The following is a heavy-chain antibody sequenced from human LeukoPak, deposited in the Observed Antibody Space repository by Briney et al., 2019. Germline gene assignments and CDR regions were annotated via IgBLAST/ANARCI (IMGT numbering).Heavy chain of an antibody. V-gene: IGHV3-74*01. CDR2: INSDGTST. J-gene: IGHJ4*02. D-gene: IGHD4-11*01. Sequence: GGSLRLSCAASGFTFSSYEMNWVRQAPGKGLEWVSHINSDGTSTSYADSVKGRFTISRDNAKNTLYLQTNSLRAEDTAVYHCARGYHDYSRYTLGYWGQGTLVTVSS. CDR1: GFTFSSYE. CDR3: ARGYHDYSRYTLGY.